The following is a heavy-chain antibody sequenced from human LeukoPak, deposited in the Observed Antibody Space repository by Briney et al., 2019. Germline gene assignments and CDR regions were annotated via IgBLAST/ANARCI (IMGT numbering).Heavy chain of an antibody. CDR3: ARGPHSGSPAGAFDI. J-gene: IGHJ3*02. CDR2: INPNSGGT. V-gene: IGHV1-2*02. D-gene: IGHD1-26*01. CDR1: GYTFTGYY. Sequence: GASVKVSCKASGYTFTGYYMHWVRQAPGQGLEWMGWINPNSGGTNYAQKFQGRVTMARDTSISTAYMELSRLRSDDTAVYYCARGPHSGSPAGAFDIWGQGTMVTVSS.